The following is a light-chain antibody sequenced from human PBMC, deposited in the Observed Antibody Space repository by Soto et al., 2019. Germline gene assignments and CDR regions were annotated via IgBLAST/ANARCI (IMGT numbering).Light chain of an antibody. J-gene: IGLJ2*01. CDR3: LLSYSGARV. CDR2: DTS. Sequence: QAVVTQEASLTVSPGGTVSLTCGSSTGAVTSGHHPHWFQQKPGQAPRTLIYDTSNKHSWTPARFSGSLLAGKAALTLSGAQPEDEADSFCLLSYSGARVFGGGTKLTVL. V-gene: IGLV7-46*01. CDR1: TGAVTSGHH.